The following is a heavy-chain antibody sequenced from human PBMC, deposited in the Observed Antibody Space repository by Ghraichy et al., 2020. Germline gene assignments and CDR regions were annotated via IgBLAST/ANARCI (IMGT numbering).Heavy chain of an antibody. V-gene: IGHV3-48*02. CDR1: GFTFSSYN. D-gene: IGHD2-21*01. J-gene: IGHJ6*01. Sequence: GGSLRLSFVGSGFTFSSYNMNWVRQSPGKGLEWVSYITITSRSIFYADSVKGRFTISRANAKNSLSVQMNSLRDEDTAVYYCARASRVVRFYYYDGMDVWGRGRTVSVCS. CDR2: ITITSRSI. CDR3: ARASRVVRFYYYDGMDV.